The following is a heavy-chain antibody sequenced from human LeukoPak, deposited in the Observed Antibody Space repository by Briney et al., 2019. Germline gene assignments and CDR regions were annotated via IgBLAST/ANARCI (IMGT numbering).Heavy chain of an antibody. V-gene: IGHV3-7*03. Sequence: GGSLRLSCAASGFTFSSYGMHWARQAPGKGLEWVASINHNGNVNYYVDSVKGRFTISRDNAKNSLYLQMSNLRAEDTAVYFCARGGGLDVWGQGATVTVSS. CDR3: ARGGGLDV. J-gene: IGHJ6*02. D-gene: IGHD3-16*01. CDR2: INHNGNVN. CDR1: GFTFSSYG.